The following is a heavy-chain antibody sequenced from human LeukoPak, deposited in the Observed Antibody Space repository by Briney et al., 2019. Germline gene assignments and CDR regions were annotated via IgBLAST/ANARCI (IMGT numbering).Heavy chain of an antibody. D-gene: IGHD5-12*01. CDR2: ISSSSSYI. J-gene: IGHJ3*02. CDR3: ARDLRPYSGYDNLAFDI. Sequence: GGSLRLSCAASGFTFSSYSMNWVRQAPGKGLEWVSFISSSSSYIYYGDSVKGRFPISRNNAKNSLFLQMNSLRAEDTAVYYCARDLRPYSGYDNLAFDIWGQGTMVTVSS. CDR1: GFTFSSYS. V-gene: IGHV3-21*01.